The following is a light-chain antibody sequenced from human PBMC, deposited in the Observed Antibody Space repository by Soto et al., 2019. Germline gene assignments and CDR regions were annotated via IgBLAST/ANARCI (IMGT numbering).Light chain of an antibody. Sequence: AIRMTQSPYSFSASTGDTFNITWRSSQVINSDLACYHQKPGKAPKLLIYAASTLQSGVPSRFSGSGSGTDFTLTISFLQSEDFATYYCQQYFSYPRTFGQGTTVDIK. V-gene: IGKV1-8*01. CDR3: QQYFSYPRT. J-gene: IGKJ1*01. CDR1: QVINSD. CDR2: AAS.